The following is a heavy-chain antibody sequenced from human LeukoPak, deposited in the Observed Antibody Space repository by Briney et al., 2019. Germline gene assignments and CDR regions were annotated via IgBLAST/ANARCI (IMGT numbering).Heavy chain of an antibody. J-gene: IGHJ4*02. Sequence: PSETLSLTCTVSDGFITNYYWSWVRQPPGKGLEFSGTTNYNPSLRSRVTISIDTSKKHFFLKLNSVTAADTAVYYCAKSIVATIFDYFDYWGQGTLVTVSS. CDR2: SGTT. CDR3: AKSIVATIFDYFDY. D-gene: IGHD5-12*01. CDR1: DGFITNYY. V-gene: IGHV4-59*01.